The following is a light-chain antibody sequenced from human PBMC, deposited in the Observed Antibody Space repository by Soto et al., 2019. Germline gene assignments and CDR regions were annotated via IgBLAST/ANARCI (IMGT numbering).Light chain of an antibody. CDR1: QRLSASD. V-gene: IGKV3-20*01. J-gene: IGKJ5*01. Sequence: EIVFTQYPGTLSLSPGQRGTLSCRAIQRLSASDIAGYQQKPGQAPKFLIYGVSSRATGIPDRFSGSGSGTDFTLPISRLEPEDFAVYHCQQSGSSPLITFGQGTRLEI. CDR2: GVS. CDR3: QQSGSSPLIT.